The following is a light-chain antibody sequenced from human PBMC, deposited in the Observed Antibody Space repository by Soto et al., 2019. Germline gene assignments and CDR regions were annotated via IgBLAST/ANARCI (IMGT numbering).Light chain of an antibody. J-gene: IGKJ4*01. Sequence: EIVLTQSPVTLSLSPGERATLSCRASQSVSRYLAWYQQKPGQPHRLLIYDPSKRTTGVPARFSGSGSGTDFTLTISSLEPEDFAVYYCQQRSDWPLTCGGGTDVEI. CDR2: DPS. V-gene: IGKV3-11*01. CDR3: QQRSDWPLT. CDR1: QSVSRY.